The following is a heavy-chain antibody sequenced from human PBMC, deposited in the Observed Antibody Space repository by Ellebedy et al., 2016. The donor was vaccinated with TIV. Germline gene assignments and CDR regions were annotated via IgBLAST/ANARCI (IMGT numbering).Heavy chain of an antibody. V-gene: IGHV1-2*02. CDR3: ASRAVGDVGYSDF. CDR1: GDTLSGYY. J-gene: IGHJ4*02. Sequence: AASVKVSCKTSGDTLSGYYIHWVRQAPGQGLEWMGWINPNTGDTNYAQRFQGRVTMTRDTSISTAFMELGRLTSDDTAVYYCASRAVGDVGYSDFWGQGSLVIVSS. CDR2: INPNTGDT. D-gene: IGHD2-21*01.